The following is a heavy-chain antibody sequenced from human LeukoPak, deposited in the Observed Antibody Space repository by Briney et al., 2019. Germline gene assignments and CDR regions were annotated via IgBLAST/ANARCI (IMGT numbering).Heavy chain of an antibody. J-gene: IGHJ4*02. Sequence: GGSLRLSCTASKFTFSNYGMQWVRQAPGKGLEWVAVISSDGRTKYYGDSVKGRFTLSRDNPRNTLDLQMNSLGPGDTAVYYCAKEYDSGGYGAYFDHWGRGTLVTVSS. CDR2: ISSDGRTK. CDR3: AKEYDSGGYGAYFDH. V-gene: IGHV3-30*18. D-gene: IGHD3-10*01. CDR1: KFTFSNYG.